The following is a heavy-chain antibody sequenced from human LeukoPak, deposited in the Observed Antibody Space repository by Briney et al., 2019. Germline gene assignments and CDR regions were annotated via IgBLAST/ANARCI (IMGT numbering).Heavy chain of an antibody. CDR1: GFTFSSYW. V-gene: IGHV3-7*01. CDR3: ARGVNYREHFDY. D-gene: IGHD1-7*01. J-gene: IGHJ4*02. Sequence: TGGSLRLSCAASGFTFSSYWMSWVRQAPGKGLEWVANMKQDGSEKYYVDSVKGRFTISRDNAKNSLYLQINSLRVEDTAVYYCARGVNYREHFDYWGQGTLVTVSS. CDR2: MKQDGSEK.